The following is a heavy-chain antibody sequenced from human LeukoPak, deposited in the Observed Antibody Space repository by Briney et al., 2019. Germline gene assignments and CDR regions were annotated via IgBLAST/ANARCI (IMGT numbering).Heavy chain of an antibody. CDR3: ARGAYYDHFDY. CDR1: GYTFTGYY. D-gene: IGHD3-3*01. CDR2: INHNSGGT. Sequence: ASVKVSCKASGYTFTGYYMHWVRQAPGQGLEWMGRINHNSGGTNYAQKFQGRVTMTRDTSISTAYMELSRLRSDDTAVYYCARGAYYDHFDYWGQGTLVTVSS. V-gene: IGHV1-2*06. J-gene: IGHJ4*02.